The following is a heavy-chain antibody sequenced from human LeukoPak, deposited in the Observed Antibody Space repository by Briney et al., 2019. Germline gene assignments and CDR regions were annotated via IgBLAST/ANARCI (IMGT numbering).Heavy chain of an antibody. D-gene: IGHD5-24*01. Sequence: GESLKISCKGSGYSFTNYWIGWVRQMPGKGLEWMGIIYPGDSDTRYSPSFQGQVTISGDKSISTAYLQWNSLKASDTAMYYCARHRDGYGDYWGQGTLVPVAS. J-gene: IGHJ4*02. CDR3: ARHRDGYGDY. CDR2: IYPGDSDT. CDR1: GYSFTNYW. V-gene: IGHV5-51*01.